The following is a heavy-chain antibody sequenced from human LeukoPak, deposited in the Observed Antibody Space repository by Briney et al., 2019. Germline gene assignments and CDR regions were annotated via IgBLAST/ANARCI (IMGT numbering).Heavy chain of an antibody. V-gene: IGHV1-18*01. Sequence: EASVKVSCKASGYTFTSYGISWVRQAPGQGLEWMGWISAYNGNTNYAQKLQGRVTMTTDTSTSTAYMELRSLRSDDTAVYYCARGAHYDILTGYFLWNYYYYGMDVWGQGTTVTVSS. D-gene: IGHD3-9*01. CDR1: GYTFTSYG. J-gene: IGHJ6*02. CDR2: ISAYNGNT. CDR3: ARGAHYDILTGYFLWNYYYYGMDV.